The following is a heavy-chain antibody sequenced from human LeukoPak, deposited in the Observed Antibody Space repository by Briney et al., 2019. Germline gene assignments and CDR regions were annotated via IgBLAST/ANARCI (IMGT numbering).Heavy chain of an antibody. Sequence: SETLSLTCAVYGGSFSGYYWSWIRQPPGKGLEWIGEINHSGSTNYNPSLKSRVTISVDTSKNQFSLKLSSVTAADTAVYYCARGRKVGATRRLYFDYWGQGTLVTVSS. V-gene: IGHV4-34*01. CDR2: INHSGST. J-gene: IGHJ4*02. CDR1: GGSFSGYY. CDR3: ARGRKVGATRRLYFDY. D-gene: IGHD1-26*01.